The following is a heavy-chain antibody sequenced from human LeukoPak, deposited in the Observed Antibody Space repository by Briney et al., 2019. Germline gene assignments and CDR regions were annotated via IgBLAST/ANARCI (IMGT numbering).Heavy chain of an antibody. Sequence: SETLSLTCAVYGGSFSGYYWSWIRQPPGKGLEWIGEINHSGSTNYNPSLKSRVTISVDTSKNQFSLKLSSVTAADTAVYYCARGYDSSGYHDAFDIWGQGTMVTVSS. CDR2: INHSGST. J-gene: IGHJ3*02. CDR3: ARGYDSSGYHDAFDI. V-gene: IGHV4-34*01. D-gene: IGHD3-22*01. CDR1: GGSFSGYY.